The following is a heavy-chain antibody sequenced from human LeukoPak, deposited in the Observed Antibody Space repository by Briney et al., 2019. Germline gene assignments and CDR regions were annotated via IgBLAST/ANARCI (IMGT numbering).Heavy chain of an antibody. Sequence: GGSLRLSCAACGFTLSSYSMLWVRQAPGKGLEFVSAISKNGRNTYYGNSMKGRFTISRDISKNTLYLQMGSLRPEDMAVYYCARVDSGSACASWGQGILVTVSS. V-gene: IGHV3-64*01. CDR1: GFTLSSYS. D-gene: IGHD6-19*01. CDR2: ISKNGRNT. J-gene: IGHJ1*01. CDR3: ARVDSGSACAS.